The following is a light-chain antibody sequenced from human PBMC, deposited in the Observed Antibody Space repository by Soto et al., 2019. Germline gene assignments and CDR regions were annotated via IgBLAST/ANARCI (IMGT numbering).Light chain of an antibody. V-gene: IGKV1-39*01. CDR1: QGISSY. CDR3: QQSYSTPLT. Sequence: DIQMTQSPSAVSASVGDRVTITCRASQGISSYLTWYQQKPGKAPKLLIHAASTLHSGVPSKFSGSGSGTDFTLTISSLQPEDFVTYYCQQSYSTPLTFGGGTKVDIK. J-gene: IGKJ4*01. CDR2: AAS.